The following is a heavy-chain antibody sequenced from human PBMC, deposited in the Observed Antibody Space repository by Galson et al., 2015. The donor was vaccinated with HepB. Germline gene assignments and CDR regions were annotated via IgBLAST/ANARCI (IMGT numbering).Heavy chain of an antibody. Sequence: SLRLSCAASGFTFSSYGMHWVRQAPGKGLEWVAVIWYDGRNPYSADSVKGRFTLSRAPSTNTLYLQLNSLRAADPAVSYCARLHDYSNEGGADAFDIWGQGTMVTGSS. CDR1: GFTFSSYG. J-gene: IGHJ3*02. V-gene: IGHV3-33*01. CDR3: ARLHDYSNEGGADAFDI. D-gene: IGHD4-11*01. CDR2: IWYDGRNP.